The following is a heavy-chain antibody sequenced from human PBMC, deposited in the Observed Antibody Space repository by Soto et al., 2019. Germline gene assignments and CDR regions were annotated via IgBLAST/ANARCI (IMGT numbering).Heavy chain of an antibody. CDR3: ATSSSSSTFDY. CDR2: ISGSDDST. Sequence: EVQLLESGGGLVQPGESLRLSCAASGFTFSSYAMSWVRQAPGKGLEWVSVISGSDDSTYYADSVKGRFTISRDNSKNTLYLQMNSLRAEDTAVYYCATSSSSSTFDYWGQGTLVTVSS. V-gene: IGHV3-23*01. J-gene: IGHJ4*02. CDR1: GFTFSSYA. D-gene: IGHD6-6*01.